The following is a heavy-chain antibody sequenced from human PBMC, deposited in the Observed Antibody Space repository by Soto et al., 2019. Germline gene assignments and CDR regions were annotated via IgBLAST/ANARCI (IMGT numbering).Heavy chain of an antibody. J-gene: IGHJ4*02. CDR2: VNWDEDK. CDR1: GFSLNTRDVG. CDR3: AHCRGGVASF. V-gene: IGHV2-5*02. D-gene: IGHD3-16*01. Sequence: QITLNESGPALVKPTQTLTLTCTFSGFSLNTRDVGVGWIRQPPGKALEWLGVVNWDEDKTYSPSLKSRLTITKDTPKNQVVLRMTKMDPVDTATYYCAHCRGGVASFWGQGTLVTVSS.